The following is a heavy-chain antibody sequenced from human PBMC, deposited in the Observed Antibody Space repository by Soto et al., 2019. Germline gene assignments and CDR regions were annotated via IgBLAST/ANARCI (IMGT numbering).Heavy chain of an antibody. Sequence: VGSLRLSCAASGFTFSSYAMSWVRQAPGKGLEWVSAISGSGGSTYYADSVKGRFTISRDNSKNTLYLQMNSLRAEDTAVYYCAKDAPYYYDSSGYYFDYWGQGTLVTVSS. CDR1: GFTFSSYA. V-gene: IGHV3-23*01. J-gene: IGHJ4*02. D-gene: IGHD3-22*01. CDR3: AKDAPYYYDSSGYYFDY. CDR2: ISGSGGST.